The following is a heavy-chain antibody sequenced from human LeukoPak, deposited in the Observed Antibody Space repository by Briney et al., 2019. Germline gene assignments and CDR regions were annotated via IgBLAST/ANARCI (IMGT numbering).Heavy chain of an antibody. CDR1: GGSISSGDYY. CDR3: ARDRGEYSGSYYYFDY. Sequence: SETLSLTCTVSGGSISSGDYYWSWIRQPPGKGLEWLGYIYYSGSTYYNPSLKSRVTISVDTSKNQFSLKLGSVTAADTAVYYCARDRGEYSGSYYYFDYWGQGTLVTVSS. D-gene: IGHD1-26*01. J-gene: IGHJ4*02. V-gene: IGHV4-30-4*08. CDR2: IYYSGST.